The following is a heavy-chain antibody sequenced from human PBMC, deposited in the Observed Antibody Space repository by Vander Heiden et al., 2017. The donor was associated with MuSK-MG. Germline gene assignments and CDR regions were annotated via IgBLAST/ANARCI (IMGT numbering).Heavy chain of an antibody. CDR1: DYSISRGSY. CDR3: ARKGWLQPFDF. Sequence: QVQLQQSGPGLVKPSETLSLICAVSDYSISRGSYWGWLRQSPGKGLEWIGNIFHDGRTYYNPALESRVTISLDASENQFSLSLTSVTAADTAVYYCARKGWLQPFDFWGQGTRVTVSS. CDR2: IFHDGRT. J-gene: IGHJ4*02. D-gene: IGHD5-12*01. V-gene: IGHV4-38-2*01.